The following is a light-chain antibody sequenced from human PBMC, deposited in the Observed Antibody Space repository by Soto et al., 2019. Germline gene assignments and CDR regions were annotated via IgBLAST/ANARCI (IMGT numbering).Light chain of an antibody. CDR1: QTVSTY. CDR2: ATS. Sequence: DIQMTQSPCSLSASVGDSVTITCRTSQTVSTYLNWYQQKPGKAPRLLIYATSSLQSGVPSTFSGSGSGTDFTLTINSLQPEDFATYYCQQSYSSPMTFGQETRLEIK. CDR3: QQSYSSPMT. J-gene: IGKJ5*01. V-gene: IGKV1-39*01.